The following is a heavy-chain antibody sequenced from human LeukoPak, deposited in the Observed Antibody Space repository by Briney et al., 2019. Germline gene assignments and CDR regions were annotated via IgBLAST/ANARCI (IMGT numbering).Heavy chain of an antibody. V-gene: IGHV1-18*01. CDR2: ISAYNGNT. CDR1: GYTFTSYG. D-gene: IGHD4-17*01. CDR3: ARSDYGDYPVPFDY. Sequence: ASVEVSCKASGYTFTSYGISWVRQAPGQGLEWMGWISAYNGNTNYAQKLQGRVTMTTDTSTSTAYMELRSLRSEDTAVYYCARSDYGDYPVPFDYWGQGTLVTVSS. J-gene: IGHJ4*02.